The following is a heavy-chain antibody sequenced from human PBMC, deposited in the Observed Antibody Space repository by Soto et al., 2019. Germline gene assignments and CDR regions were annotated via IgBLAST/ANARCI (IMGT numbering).Heavy chain of an antibody. Sequence: SVKVSCKASGYTFTSYAMHWVRQAPGQGLEWMGGIIPIFGTANYAQKFQGRVTITADESTSTAYMELSSLRSEDTAVYYCARVANYYYDSSGYFDYFDYWGQGTLVTVSS. CDR2: IIPIFGTA. J-gene: IGHJ4*02. D-gene: IGHD3-22*01. V-gene: IGHV1-69*13. CDR3: ARVANYYYDSSGYFDYFDY. CDR1: GYTFTSYA.